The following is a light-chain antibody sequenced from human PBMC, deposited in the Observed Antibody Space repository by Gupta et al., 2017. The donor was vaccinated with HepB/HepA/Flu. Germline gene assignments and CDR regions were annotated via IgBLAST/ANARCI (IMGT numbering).Light chain of an antibody. CDR1: QSIYNY. Sequence: DIHMTQSPSSLSAFVGARVTITCRASQSIYNYLNWYQQKPGKAPKVLIYGAFNLQSGVPSRFSGSGSGTDFTLTISSLQPEDFATYYCQHSSSTSLTFGQGTRLEI. CDR2: GAF. V-gene: IGKV1-39*01. J-gene: IGKJ5*01. CDR3: QHSSSTSLT.